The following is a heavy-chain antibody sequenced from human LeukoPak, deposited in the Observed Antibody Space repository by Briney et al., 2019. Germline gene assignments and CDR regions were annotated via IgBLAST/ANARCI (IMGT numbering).Heavy chain of an antibody. D-gene: IGHD6-13*01. CDR2: IIPIFGTA. Sequence: SVKVSCKASGGTISSYAISWVRQAPGQGLEWMGGIIPIFGTANYAQKFQGRVTITTDESTSTAYMELSSLRSEDTAVYYCAREECSSSWYGEWSYDYYYHYMDVWGKGTTVTVSS. CDR3: AREECSSSWYGEWSYDYYYHYMDV. J-gene: IGHJ6*03. CDR1: GGTISSYA. V-gene: IGHV1-69*05.